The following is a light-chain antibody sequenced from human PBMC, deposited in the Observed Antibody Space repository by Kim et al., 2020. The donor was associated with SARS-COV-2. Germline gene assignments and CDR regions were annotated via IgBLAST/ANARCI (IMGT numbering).Light chain of an antibody. V-gene: IGKV1-9*01. CDR1: QAISSF. CDR2: AAS. CDR3: QQLSSYPLT. Sequence: SASVGATVTITCRASQAISSFLAWYQQKPGTAPKLLIYAASTLQGGVPLRFSGSGSGTDFTLTISSLQPEDFATYFCQQLSSYPLTFGAGTKLEI. J-gene: IGKJ4*01.